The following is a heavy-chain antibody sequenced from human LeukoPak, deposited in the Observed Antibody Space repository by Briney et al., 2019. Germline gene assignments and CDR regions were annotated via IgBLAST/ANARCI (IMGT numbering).Heavy chain of an antibody. CDR2: ISSSSSYI. Sequence: GGSLRLSCAASGFTFSRYSMNWVRQAPGKGLEWVSSISSSSSYIYYADSVKGRFTISRDNAKNSLYLQMNSLRAEDTAVYYCARDILTGTYYYYGMDVWGQGTTVTVSS. CDR3: ARDILTGTYYYYGMDV. CDR1: GFTFSRYS. D-gene: IGHD3-9*01. V-gene: IGHV3-21*01. J-gene: IGHJ6*02.